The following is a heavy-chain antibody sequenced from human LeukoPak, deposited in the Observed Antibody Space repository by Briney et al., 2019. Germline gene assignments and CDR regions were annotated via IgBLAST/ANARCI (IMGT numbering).Heavy chain of an antibody. D-gene: IGHD3-10*01. CDR1: GGSISSYY. CDR2: IYYSGST. CDR3: ARQVSGSYLGPYYYYYGMDV. V-gene: IGHV4-59*08. Sequence: PSETLSLTCTVSGGSISSYYWSWIRRPPGKGLEWIGYIYYSGSTNYNPSLKSRVTISVDTSKNQFSLKLSSVTAADTAVYYCARQVSGSYLGPYYYYYGMDVWGQGTTVTVSS. J-gene: IGHJ6*02.